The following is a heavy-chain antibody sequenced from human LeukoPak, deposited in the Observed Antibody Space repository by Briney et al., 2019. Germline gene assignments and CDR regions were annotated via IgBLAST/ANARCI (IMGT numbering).Heavy chain of an antibody. J-gene: IGHJ4*02. V-gene: IGHV4-34*01. CDR3: ARGGRWLQLRAFDY. Sequence: SETLSLTCAVYGGSFSGYYWSWIRQPPGKGLEWIGEINHSGSTNYNPSLKSRVTISVDTSKNQFSLKLSSVTAADTAVYYCARGGRWLQLRAFDYWGQGTLVTVPS. CDR1: GGSFSGYY. D-gene: IGHD5-24*01. CDR2: INHSGST.